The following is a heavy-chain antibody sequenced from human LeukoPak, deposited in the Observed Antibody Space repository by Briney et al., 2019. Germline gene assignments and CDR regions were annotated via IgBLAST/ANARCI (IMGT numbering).Heavy chain of an antibody. V-gene: IGHV1-3*01. CDR2: INAGNGNT. CDR1: GYTFTSYA. J-gene: IGHJ4*02. Sequence: ASVKVSCKASGYTFTSYAMHWVRQAPGQRLEWMGWINAGNGNTKYSQKFQGRVTITRGTSASTAYMELSSLRSEDTAVYYCARGLNAYYYGSGSSRVGFDYWGQGTLVTVSS. CDR3: ARGLNAYYYGSGSSRVGFDY. D-gene: IGHD3-10*01.